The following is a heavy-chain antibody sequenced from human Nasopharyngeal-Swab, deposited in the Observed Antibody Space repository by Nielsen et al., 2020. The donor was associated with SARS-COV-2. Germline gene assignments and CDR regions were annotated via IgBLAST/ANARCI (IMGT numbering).Heavy chain of an antibody. V-gene: IGHV3-7*03. D-gene: IGHD3-22*01. J-gene: IGHJ4*02. Sequence: GESLKISCAASGFTFRSYGMSWVRQAPGKGLEWVANIKQDGSEKYYVDSVKGRFTISRDNAKNSLYLQMNSLRAEDTAVYYCARDYYDSSGYYVFDYWGQGTLVTVSS. CDR2: IKQDGSEK. CDR1: GFTFRSYG. CDR3: ARDYYDSSGYYVFDY.